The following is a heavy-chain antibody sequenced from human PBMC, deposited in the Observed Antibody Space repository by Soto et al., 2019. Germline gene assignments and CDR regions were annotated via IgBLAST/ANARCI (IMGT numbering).Heavy chain of an antibody. CDR3: ASLYCSGGSCSLNY. V-gene: IGHV4-39*01. CDR1: GGSISSSSYY. J-gene: IGHJ4*02. CDR2: IYYSGST. Sequence: QLQLQESGPGLVKPSETLSLTCTVSGGSISSSSYYWGWIRQPPGKGLEWIGSIYYSGSTYYNPSPKSRVTISVDTSKNQFSLKLSSVTAADTAVYYCASLYCSGGSCSLNYWGQGTLVTVSS. D-gene: IGHD2-15*01.